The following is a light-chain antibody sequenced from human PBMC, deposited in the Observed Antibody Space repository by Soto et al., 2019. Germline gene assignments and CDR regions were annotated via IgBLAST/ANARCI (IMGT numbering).Light chain of an antibody. CDR1: SSDVGSYNL. Sequence: QSVLTQPASVSGSPGQSITISCTGTSSDVGSYNLVSWYQQHPGKAPKLLIYDVSKRPSGVPDRFSGSKSGNTASLTVSGLQAEDEGDYYCSSYAGSDYPYVFGTGTKVTVL. CDR3: SSYAGSDYPYV. J-gene: IGLJ1*01. CDR2: DVS. V-gene: IGLV2-14*02.